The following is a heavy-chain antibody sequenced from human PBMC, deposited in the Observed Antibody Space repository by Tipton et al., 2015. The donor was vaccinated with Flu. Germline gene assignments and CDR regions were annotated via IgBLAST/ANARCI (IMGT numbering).Heavy chain of an antibody. D-gene: IGHD3-22*01. V-gene: IGHV1-18*01. CDR1: GYTFNSHG. CDR2: ISTYAGNT. Sequence: QLVQSGAEVKKSGASVKVSCKASGYTFNSHGITWVRQAPGQGLEYVGWISTYAGNTNYAQKVQGRATLTTDTPTSTAYMELRSLRSDDTAVYYCARDNYYDSTGHYAFWGQGTLVTVSS. CDR3: ARDNYYDSTGHYAF. J-gene: IGHJ4*02.